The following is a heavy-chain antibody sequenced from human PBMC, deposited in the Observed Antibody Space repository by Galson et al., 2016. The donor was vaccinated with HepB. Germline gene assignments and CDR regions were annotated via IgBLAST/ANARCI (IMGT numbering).Heavy chain of an antibody. Sequence: SLRLSCAASGLSFRSYGMHWARQAPGKGLEWVAVISYDGTKRSYGDSVRGRFTISRDNSKNTLYLEMNSPRAEDTAVYYCAKDEYTIGWGPPWFDPWGQGTLVTVSA. CDR3: AKDEYTIGWGPPWFDP. CDR2: ISYDGTKR. D-gene: IGHD3-10*01. J-gene: IGHJ5*02. CDR1: GLSFRSYG. V-gene: IGHV3-30*18.